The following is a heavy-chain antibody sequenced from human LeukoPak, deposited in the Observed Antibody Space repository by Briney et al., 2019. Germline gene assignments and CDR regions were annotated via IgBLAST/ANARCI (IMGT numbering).Heavy chain of an antibody. D-gene: IGHD3-22*01. CDR1: GGSISSYY. V-gene: IGHV4-59*04. J-gene: IGHJ4*02. CDR2: IFYSGST. Sequence: SETLSLTCTVSGGSISSYYWSWIRQPPGKGLEWIGTIFYSGSTYYNPSLKSRITISVDTSKNQFSLKLSSVTAADTAVYYCASQKKYYYDSSGFRPGFDYWGQGTLVTVSS. CDR3: ASQKKYYYDSSGFRPGFDY.